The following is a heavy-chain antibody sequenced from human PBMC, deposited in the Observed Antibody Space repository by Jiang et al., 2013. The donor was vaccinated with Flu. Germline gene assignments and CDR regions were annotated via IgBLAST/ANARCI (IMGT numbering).Heavy chain of an antibody. CDR1: GSTFSSYA. V-gene: IGHV3-64D*06. CDR2: ISSNGGTT. J-gene: IGHJ4*02. CDR3: VKDLAPSAIHYFDF. D-gene: IGHD2-2*01. Sequence: QLLESGGGLVQPGGSLRLSCSASGSTFSSYAMHWVRQAPGKGLEYLSVISSNGGTTYYADSVKGRFTISRDNSKNTLYLQMSSLRAEDTAVYYCVKDLAPSAIHYFDFWGQGTLVTVSS.